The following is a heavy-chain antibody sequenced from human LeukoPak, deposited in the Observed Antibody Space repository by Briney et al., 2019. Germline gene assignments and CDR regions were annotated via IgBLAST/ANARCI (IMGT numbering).Heavy chain of an antibody. V-gene: IGHV4-39*07. D-gene: IGHD6-13*01. CDR3: ARGGPSSSWYSLEDPGNWFDP. Sequence: PSETLSLTCTVSGGSISGSSYYWGWIRQPPGKGLEWIGEIYHSGSTNYNPSLKSRVTISVDKSKNQFSLKLSSVTAADTAVYYCARGGPSSSWYSLEDPGNWFDPWGQGTLVTVSS. J-gene: IGHJ5*02. CDR2: IYHSGST. CDR1: GGSISGSSYY.